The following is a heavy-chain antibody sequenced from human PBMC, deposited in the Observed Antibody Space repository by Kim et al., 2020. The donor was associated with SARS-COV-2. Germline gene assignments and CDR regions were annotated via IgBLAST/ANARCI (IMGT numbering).Heavy chain of an antibody. V-gene: IGHV4-59*01. CDR3: ARSKRADIVVVPAEVFGMDV. Sequence: RVTISVDTSKNQFSLKLSSVTAADTAVYYCARSKRADIVVVPAEVFGMDVWGQGTTVTVSS. J-gene: IGHJ6*02. D-gene: IGHD2-2*01.